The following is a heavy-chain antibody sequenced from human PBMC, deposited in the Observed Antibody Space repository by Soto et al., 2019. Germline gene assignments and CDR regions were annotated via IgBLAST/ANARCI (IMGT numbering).Heavy chain of an antibody. D-gene: IGHD3-3*01. CDR1: GYTFTSYD. J-gene: IGHJ5*02. Sequence: ASVKVSCKASGYTFTSYDINWVRQATGQGLEWMGWMNPNSGNTGYAQKFQGRVTMTRNTSISTAYMELSSLRSEDTAVYYCARGKSRPKSRTIFGVVIIGNWFDPWGQGTLVTVSS. V-gene: IGHV1-8*01. CDR3: ARGKSRPKSRTIFGVVIIGNWFDP. CDR2: MNPNSGNT.